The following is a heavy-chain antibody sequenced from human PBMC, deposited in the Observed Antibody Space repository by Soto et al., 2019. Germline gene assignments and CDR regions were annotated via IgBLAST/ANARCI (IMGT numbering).Heavy chain of an antibody. V-gene: IGHV4-4*02. CDR3: ATSSGSAYGLDV. CDR2: IYHTGTT. CDR1: AGSISTTNW. J-gene: IGHJ6*02. Sequence: PSETLSLTCAVSAGSISTTNWYVWVRQPPGMGLEWIGEIYHTGTTTYNPSLKSRVTMSVDTSKKQFSLRLSFVTAADTAVYYCATSSGSAYGLDVWGPGATVTVSS. D-gene: IGHD3-10*01.